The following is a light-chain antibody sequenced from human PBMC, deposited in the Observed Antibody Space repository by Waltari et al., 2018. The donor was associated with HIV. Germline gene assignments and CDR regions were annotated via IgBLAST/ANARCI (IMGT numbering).Light chain of an antibody. CDR3: SSYSSSSTPVV. V-gene: IGLV2-14*01. J-gene: IGLJ3*02. CDR2: EVS. CDR1: SSDIGGYNY. Sequence: QSALTQPASVSGSPGQSITLSCTGTSSDIGGYNYVSWYQQPPGKAPKLIIYEVSNRPSGVSNHFSGSKSGNTASLTISGLQAEDEAGYYCSSYSSSSTPVVFGGGTKLTVL.